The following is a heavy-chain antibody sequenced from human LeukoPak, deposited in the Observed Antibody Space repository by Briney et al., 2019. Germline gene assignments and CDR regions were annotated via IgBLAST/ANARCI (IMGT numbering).Heavy chain of an antibody. Sequence: SETLSLTCTVSGDSISSGDYYWSWIRQPAGKGLEWIGRISSSGSTNYNPSLKSRVTISVDTSKNQFSLKLSSVTAADTAVYYCARDPYSGGYGDYYYYYMDLWGQGTTVTISS. D-gene: IGHD1-26*01. CDR3: ARDPYSGGYGDYYYYYMDL. V-gene: IGHV4-61*02. CDR1: GDSISSGDYY. J-gene: IGHJ6*03. CDR2: ISSSGST.